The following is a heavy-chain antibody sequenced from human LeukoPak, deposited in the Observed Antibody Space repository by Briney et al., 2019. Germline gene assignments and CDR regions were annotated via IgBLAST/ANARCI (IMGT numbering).Heavy chain of an antibody. CDR3: AKDISATVTTCFDY. Sequence: GGSLRLSCAASGFTFSSYGMHWVRQAPGKGLEWVAFIRYDGSNKYYADSVKGRFTISRDNAKNSLYLQMNSLRAEDMALYYCAKDISATVTTCFDYWGQGTLVTVSS. D-gene: IGHD4-17*01. CDR1: GFTFSSYG. J-gene: IGHJ4*02. CDR2: IRYDGSNK. V-gene: IGHV3-30*02.